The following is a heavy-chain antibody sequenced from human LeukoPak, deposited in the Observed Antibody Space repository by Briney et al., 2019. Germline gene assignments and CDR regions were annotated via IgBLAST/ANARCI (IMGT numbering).Heavy chain of an antibody. CDR1: GFTFSSYA. J-gene: IGHJ5*02. CDR3: AKGGLLWFGELFRFDP. D-gene: IGHD3-10*01. CDR2: ISGSGGST. Sequence: GSLRLSCAASGFTFSSYAMSWVRQAPGKGLEWVSAISGSGGSTYYADSVKGRFTISRDNSKNTLYLQMSSLRAEDTAVYYCAKGGLLWFGELFRFDPWGQGTLVTVSS. V-gene: IGHV3-23*01.